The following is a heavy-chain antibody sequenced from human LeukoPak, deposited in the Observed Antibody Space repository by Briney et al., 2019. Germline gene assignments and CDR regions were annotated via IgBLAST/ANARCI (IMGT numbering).Heavy chain of an antibody. V-gene: IGHV5-51*01. CDR2: IYPGDSDT. Sequence: GESLKISCKGSGYSFTSYWIGWVRQMPGKGLEWMGIIYPGDSDTRYSPSFQDQVTISADKSISTAYLQWSSLKASDTAMYYCARLEAVEQQLVKYYFDYWGQGTLVTVSS. CDR3: ARLEAVEQQLVKYYFDY. D-gene: IGHD6-13*01. CDR1: GYSFTSYW. J-gene: IGHJ4*02.